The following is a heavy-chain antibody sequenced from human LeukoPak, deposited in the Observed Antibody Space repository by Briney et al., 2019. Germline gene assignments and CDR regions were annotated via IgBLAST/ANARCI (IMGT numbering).Heavy chain of an antibody. J-gene: IGHJ4*02. Sequence: PSETLSLTCTVSGGSISSYYWSWIRQPPGKGLEWIGYIYYSGSTNYNPSLKSRVTISVDTSKNHFSLKLNSVTAADTAVYYCASGIQGAGNNYWGQGTLVTVSS. CDR1: GGSISSYY. CDR3: ASGIQGAGNNY. CDR2: IYYSGST. D-gene: IGHD6-19*01. V-gene: IGHV4-59*12.